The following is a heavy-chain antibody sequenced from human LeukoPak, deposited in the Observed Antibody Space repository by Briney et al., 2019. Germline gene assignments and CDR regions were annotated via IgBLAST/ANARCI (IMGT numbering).Heavy chain of an antibody. Sequence: SETLSLTCAVYGGSFSGYYWSWIHQPPGKGLEWIGEINHSGSTNYNPSLKSRVTISVDTSKNQFSLKLSSVTAADTAVYYCARASILGYCSGGSCRYYFDYWGQGTLVTVSS. CDR2: INHSGST. CDR1: GGSFSGYY. V-gene: IGHV4-34*01. J-gene: IGHJ4*02. CDR3: ARASILGYCSGGSCRYYFDY. D-gene: IGHD2-15*01.